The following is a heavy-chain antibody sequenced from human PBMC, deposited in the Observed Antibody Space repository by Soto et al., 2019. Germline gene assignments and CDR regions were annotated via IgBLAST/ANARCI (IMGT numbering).Heavy chain of an antibody. Sequence: PGGSLRLSCSASGFTFSSYAMHWVRQAPGKGLEYVSAINKNGDTTYYADSMKGRFTISRDNSKNTLYLQMSSLRAEDTAVYYCKSSPTYGMDVWGQGATVTVSS. V-gene: IGHV3-64D*08. CDR3: KSSPTYGMDV. CDR2: INKNGDTT. J-gene: IGHJ6*02. CDR1: GFTFSSYA.